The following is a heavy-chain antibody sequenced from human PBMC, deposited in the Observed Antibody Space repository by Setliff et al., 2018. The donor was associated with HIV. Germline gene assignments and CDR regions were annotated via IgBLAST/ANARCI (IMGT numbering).Heavy chain of an antibody. V-gene: IGHV3-21*01. CDR2: ISSSGRSI. CDR1: GFTFDSYA. Sequence: GGSLRLSCAASGFTFDSYAINWVRQAPGKGLEWVSSISSSGRSIHYADSVKGRFTISRDDAKNSLFLQMNSLRVEDTAVYYCTRDGPYYYDTSANYWGQGTLVTVSS. D-gene: IGHD3-22*01. CDR3: TRDGPYYYDTSANY. J-gene: IGHJ4*02.